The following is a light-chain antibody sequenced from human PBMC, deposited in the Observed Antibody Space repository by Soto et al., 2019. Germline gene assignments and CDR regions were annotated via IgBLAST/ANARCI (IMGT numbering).Light chain of an antibody. Sequence: EIVLTQSPGTLSLSPGERATLSCRASQSVDINLAWYQLKPGQAPRLLIYGASTRATGIPARFSGSGSGTEFTLTITSLQSEDFAVYFCQQYNDGLTFGGGTKVDIK. J-gene: IGKJ4*01. CDR3: QQYNDGLT. V-gene: IGKV3-15*01. CDR2: GAS. CDR1: QSVDIN.